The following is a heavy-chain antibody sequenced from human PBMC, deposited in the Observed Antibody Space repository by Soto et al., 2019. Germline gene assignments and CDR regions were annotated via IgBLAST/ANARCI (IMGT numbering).Heavy chain of an antibody. CDR3: ARAVLGIDS. CDR1: EFSFSSYS. Sequence: EVQLVESGGGLVQPGGSLRLSCVASEFSFSSYSMHWVRQSPGKGLEWVSYISSSGGTKYYTDSAKGRFTISRDNAKNSLSLQMNSLRAEDTAIYYCARAVLGIDSWGQGTLVTVSS. V-gene: IGHV3-48*01. D-gene: IGHD3-16*01. J-gene: IGHJ4*02. CDR2: ISSSGGTK.